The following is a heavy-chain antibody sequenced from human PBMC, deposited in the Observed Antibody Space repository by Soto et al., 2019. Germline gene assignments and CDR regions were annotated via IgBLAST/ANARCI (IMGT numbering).Heavy chain of an antibody. V-gene: IGHV3-21*01. Sequence: EVQLVESGGGLVKPGGSLRLSCAASGFTFSSYSMNWVRQAPGKGLEWVSSISSSSGYIYYADSVKGRFTISRDNAKNSLYLQMNSLRAEDTAVYYCARVKLGYCLSTSCYNDYWGQGTLVTVSS. D-gene: IGHD2-2*01. J-gene: IGHJ4*02. CDR3: ARVKLGYCLSTSCYNDY. CDR1: GFTFSSYS. CDR2: ISSSSGYI.